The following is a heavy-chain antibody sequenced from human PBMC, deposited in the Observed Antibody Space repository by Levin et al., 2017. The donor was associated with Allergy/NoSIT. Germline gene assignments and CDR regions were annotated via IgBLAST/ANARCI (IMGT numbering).Heavy chain of an antibody. Sequence: GESLKISCAASGFTFTTYALSWVRQAPGKGLEWVSVISASGGSTDYADSVKGRFTISRDNSKNTLYLQMNSLRADDTAVYYCAKGPFSSASRGYYFDYWGQGTLVTVSS. D-gene: IGHD6-6*01. J-gene: IGHJ4*02. CDR2: ISASGGST. CDR3: AKGPFSSASRGYYFDY. V-gene: IGHV3-23*01. CDR1: GFTFTTYA.